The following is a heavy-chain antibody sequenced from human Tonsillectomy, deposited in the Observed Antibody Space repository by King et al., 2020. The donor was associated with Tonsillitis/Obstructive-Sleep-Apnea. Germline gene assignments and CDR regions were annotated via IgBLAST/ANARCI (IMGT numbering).Heavy chain of an antibody. CDR1: GVTFSSYG. CDR2: VWYDGSNK. J-gene: IGHJ2*01. D-gene: IGHD4-17*01. V-gene: IGHV3-33*01. CDR3: ARDGDYGDYGPWYFDL. Sequence: VQLVESGGGVVQPGRSLRLSCTASGVTFSSYGMHWFRRAPGKGLGWVAIVWYDGSNKYYADSVKGRFIVSRDNSRNTLYLQMNSLRAEDTAVYYCARDGDYGDYGPWYFDLWGRGSLVTVSA.